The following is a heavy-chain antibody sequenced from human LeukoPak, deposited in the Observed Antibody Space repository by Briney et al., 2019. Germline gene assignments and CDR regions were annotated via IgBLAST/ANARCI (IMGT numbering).Heavy chain of an antibody. D-gene: IGHD2-15*01. J-gene: IGHJ6*04. V-gene: IGHV3-30*18. CDR3: AKETDCSGGSCSFYYYYYGMDV. Sequence: GSLRLSCAASGFTFSSYGMHWVRQAPGKGLEWVAVISYDGSNKYYADSVKGRFTISRDNSKNTLYLQMNSLRAEDTAVYYCAKETDCSGGSCSFYYYYYGMDVWGKGTTVTVSS. CDR1: GFTFSSYG. CDR2: ISYDGSNK.